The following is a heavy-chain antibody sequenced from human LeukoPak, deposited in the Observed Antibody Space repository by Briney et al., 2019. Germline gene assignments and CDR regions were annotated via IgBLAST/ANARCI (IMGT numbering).Heavy chain of an antibody. CDR1: GFTFSNYG. Sequence: GGSLRLSCAASGFTFSNYGMHWVRQAPGKGLEWVAVIWYDGSSKYYADSVKGRFTISRDNSNNTLYLQMNSLRAEDTAMYYCAREGRFSEWLSLRYGMDVWGQGTTVTVSS. J-gene: IGHJ6*02. CDR3: AREGRFSEWLSLRYGMDV. CDR2: IWYDGSSK. D-gene: IGHD3-3*01. V-gene: IGHV3-33*01.